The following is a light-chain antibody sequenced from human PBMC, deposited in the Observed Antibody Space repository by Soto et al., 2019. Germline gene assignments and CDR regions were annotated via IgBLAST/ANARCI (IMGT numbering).Light chain of an antibody. V-gene: IGLV2-14*03. J-gene: IGLJ2*01. Sequence: QSALTQPASVSGTPGQSITISCTGTNSDVGAYNWVSWYQQHPGKAPKLMIYDVSSRPSGVSNRFSGSKSGNTASLTISGLQAEDEAYYFCSSQTSIYIVVFGGGTKLTVL. CDR3: SSQTSIYIVV. CDR2: DVS. CDR1: NSDVGAYNW.